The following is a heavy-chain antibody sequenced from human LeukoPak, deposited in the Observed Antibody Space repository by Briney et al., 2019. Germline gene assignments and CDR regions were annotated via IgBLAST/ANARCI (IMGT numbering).Heavy chain of an antibody. D-gene: IGHD3-10*01. J-gene: IGHJ6*02. CDR1: GFTVSSNC. Sequence: GGSLRLSCVASGFTVSSNCMTWVRQAPGKGLEWVSVIYSDGSTYYSDSVKGRFTISRDNSENTLYLQMNSLRAEDTAVYYCARERIYFGSGRDLTDARLFYYYGMDVWGQGTTVTVSS. CDR2: IYSDGST. CDR3: ARERIYFGSGRDLTDARLFYYYGMDV. V-gene: IGHV3-53*01.